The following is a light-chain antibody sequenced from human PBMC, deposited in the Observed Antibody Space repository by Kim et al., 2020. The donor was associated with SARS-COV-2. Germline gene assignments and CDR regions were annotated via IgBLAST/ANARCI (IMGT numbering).Light chain of an antibody. Sequence: GQKVPISCSGSSSNIGNNYVSWYQQLPGTAPKLLIYDTNKRPSGIPDRFSGSKSGTSATLGITGLQTGDEADYYCGTWDSSLSAVVFGGGTQLTVL. CDR1: SSNIGNNY. V-gene: IGLV1-51*01. CDR2: DTN. J-gene: IGLJ2*01. CDR3: GTWDSSLSAVV.